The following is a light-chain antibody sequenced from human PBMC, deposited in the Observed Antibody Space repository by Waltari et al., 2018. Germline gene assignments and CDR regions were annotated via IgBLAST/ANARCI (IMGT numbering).Light chain of an antibody. V-gene: IGLV2-18*02. CDR3: TSDTTSSTL. CDR2: QVD. J-gene: IGLJ2*01. CDR1: SNDVGKYKR. Sequence: QSALTQPPSVSGSPGQSVTISCTGTSNDVGKYKRVSWYQQSPGTAPKLLLFQVDSRPSGVPSRFSGSKSGNTASLTISGLQTEDEADYYCTSDTTSSTLFGGGTRLTVL.